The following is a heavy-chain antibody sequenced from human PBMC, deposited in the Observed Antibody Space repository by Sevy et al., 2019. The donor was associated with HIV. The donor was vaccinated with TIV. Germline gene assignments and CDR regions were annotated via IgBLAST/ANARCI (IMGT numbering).Heavy chain of an antibody. V-gene: IGHV4-59*01. CDR1: GGSISSYY. CDR3: ARDRHYGSGSGYYYYYMDV. J-gene: IGHJ6*03. Sequence: SETLSLTCTVSGGSISSYYWSWIRQPPGKGLEWIGYIYYSGSTNYNPSLKSRVTISVDTSKNQFSLTLSSVTAADTAVYYCARDRHYGSGSGYYYYYMDVWGKGTTVTVSS. CDR2: IYYSGST. D-gene: IGHD3-10*01.